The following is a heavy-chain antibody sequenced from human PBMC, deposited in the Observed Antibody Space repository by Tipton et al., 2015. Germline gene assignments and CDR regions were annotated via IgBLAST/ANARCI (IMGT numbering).Heavy chain of an antibody. D-gene: IGHD3-9*01. J-gene: IGHJ4*02. V-gene: IGHV4-39*07. CDR1: GGSVSSGSYY. CDR3: ACQDYDSLTRDYQTVDY. Sequence: TLSLTCTVSGGSVSSGSYYWSWIRQPPGKGLEWIGEINHSGSTNYNPSLKSRVTMSRDTSKNQFSLKLTSVTAADTAVYYCACQDYDSLTRDYQTVDYWGQGTLVTVSS. CDR2: INHSGST.